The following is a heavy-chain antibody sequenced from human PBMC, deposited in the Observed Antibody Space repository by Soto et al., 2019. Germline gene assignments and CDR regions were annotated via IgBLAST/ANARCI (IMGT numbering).Heavy chain of an antibody. J-gene: IGHJ3*02. Sequence: GSVTLSCAASVRTFSSYWISCVREPPGKWLEWVANIQQDGSETYYVDSVKGRFTLSRDNAKNSLYLQINSLRAEETAVYYCSRGLLGPYYGRNRRYAFHILGQATMVTVS. V-gene: IGHV3-7*01. CDR3: SRGLLGPYYGRNRRYAFHI. D-gene: IGHD4-17*01. CDR2: IQQDGSET. CDR1: VRTFSSYW.